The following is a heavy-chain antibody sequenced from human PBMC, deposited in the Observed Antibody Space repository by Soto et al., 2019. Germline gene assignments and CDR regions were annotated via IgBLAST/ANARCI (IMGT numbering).Heavy chain of an antibody. Sequence: SVKVSCKASGYTFTSYGISWVRQAPGQGLEWMGGIIPIFGTANYAQKFQGRVTITADESTSTAYMELSSLRSEDTAVYYCARDVTVTTFSGWFDPWGQGTLVTVSS. CDR3: ARDVTVTTFSGWFDP. D-gene: IGHD4-4*01. J-gene: IGHJ5*02. V-gene: IGHV1-69*13. CDR1: GYTFTSYG. CDR2: IIPIFGTA.